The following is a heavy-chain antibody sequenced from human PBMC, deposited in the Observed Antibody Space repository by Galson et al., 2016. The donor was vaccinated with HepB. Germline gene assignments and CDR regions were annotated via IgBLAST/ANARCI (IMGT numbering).Heavy chain of an antibody. V-gene: IGHV4-31*03. D-gene: IGHD3-9*01. CDR3: AIILTGYYSGWFDP. CDR1: GGSVSSGGYY. J-gene: IGHJ5*02. Sequence: TLSLTCTVSGGSVSSGGYYWSWIRQHPGKGLEWIGYIYYSGSTYYNPSLKSRTTISLDTSKNQFSLKLSSVTAADTAVYYCAIILTGYYSGWFDPWGQGTLVTVSS. CDR2: IYYSGST.